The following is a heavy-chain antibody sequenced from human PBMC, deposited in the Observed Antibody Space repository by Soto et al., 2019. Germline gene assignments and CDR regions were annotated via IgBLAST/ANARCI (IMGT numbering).Heavy chain of an antibody. D-gene: IGHD3-16*01. CDR3: ASWGDIGPVSPTDFDH. CDR2: ISPDGSNR. CDR1: GFTFSTYW. J-gene: IGHJ4*02. V-gene: IGHV3-74*01. Sequence: GGSLRLSCAASGFTFSTYWMNWVRQTPGKGLMWVSRISPDGSNRGYADSVEGRFTVSRDNAKNTLNLQMHSLRAEDTAMYYCASWGDIGPVSPTDFDHWGEGTLVTVSS.